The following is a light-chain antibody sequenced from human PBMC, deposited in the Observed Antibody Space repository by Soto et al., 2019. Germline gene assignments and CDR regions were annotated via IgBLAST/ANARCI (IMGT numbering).Light chain of an antibody. Sequence: QSVLTQPPSASGTPGQRVTISCSGSSSNIGSETVNWYQHLPGTAAKILIYVNNQRPSGVADGFSGSKSCTSASLAISGLQSEDEADYFCAAWDDSLKRVVFGGGTKLTVL. CDR3: AAWDDSLKRVV. V-gene: IGLV1-44*01. CDR2: VNN. CDR1: SSNIGSET. J-gene: IGLJ2*01.